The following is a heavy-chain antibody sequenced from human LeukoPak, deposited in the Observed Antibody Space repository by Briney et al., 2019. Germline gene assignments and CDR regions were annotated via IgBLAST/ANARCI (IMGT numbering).Heavy chain of an antibody. CDR1: GFTFSSYG. CDR3: ARGAYYDSSGYYHDPYDAFDI. D-gene: IGHD3-22*01. CDR2: ISGSGGST. V-gene: IGHV3-23*01. Sequence: GGSLRLSCAASGFTFSSYGMSWVRQAPGRRLEWVSAISGSGGSTYYADSVKGRFTISRDNAKNSLYLQMNSLRAEDTAVYYCARGAYYDSSGYYHDPYDAFDIWGQGIMVTVSS. J-gene: IGHJ3*02.